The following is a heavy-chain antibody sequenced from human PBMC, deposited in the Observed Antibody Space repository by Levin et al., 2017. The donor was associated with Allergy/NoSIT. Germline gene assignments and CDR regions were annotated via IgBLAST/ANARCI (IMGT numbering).Heavy chain of an antibody. V-gene: IGHV5-51*01. Sequence: PGESLKISCRGSGYYFVSYWIGWVRHVPGKGLEWMGIIYPGDSNTRYSPSFQGQITISADKSISTAYLQWSSLKASDTAMYYCARPSYYGSGSPMGYWGQGTLVTVSS. J-gene: IGHJ4*02. CDR2: IYPGDSNT. CDR1: GYYFVSYW. D-gene: IGHD3-10*01. CDR3: ARPSYYGSGSPMGY.